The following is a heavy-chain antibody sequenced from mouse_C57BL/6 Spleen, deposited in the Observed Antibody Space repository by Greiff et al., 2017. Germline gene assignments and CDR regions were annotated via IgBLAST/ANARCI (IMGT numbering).Heavy chain of an antibody. V-gene: IGHV1-69*01. D-gene: IGHD3-2*02. CDR3: ARSAAQAHLFGC. J-gene: IGHJ2*01. CDR2: IDPSDSYT. Sequence: QVQLQQPGAELVMPGASVKLSCKASGYTFTSYWMHWVKQRPGQGLEWIGEIDPSDSYTNYNQKFKGKATLTVDKSSSTAYLQLSSLTSEDSAVFYCARSAAQAHLFGCWGQGTTLTVSS. CDR1: GYTFTSYW.